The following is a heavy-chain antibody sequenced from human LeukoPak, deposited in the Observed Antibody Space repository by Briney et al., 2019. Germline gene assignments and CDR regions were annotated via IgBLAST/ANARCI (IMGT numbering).Heavy chain of an antibody. CDR1: GFTFSSYG. V-gene: IGHV3-30*03. D-gene: IGHD1-14*01. J-gene: IGHJ4*02. Sequence: GGSLRLSCAASGFTFSSYGMHWVRQAPGKGLEWVAVISYDGSNKYYADSVKGRFTISRDNSKNTLYLQMNSLRSEDTAIYYCAGDPNRSYFDHWGQGTLVTVSS. CDR2: ISYDGSNK. CDR3: AGDPNRSYFDH.